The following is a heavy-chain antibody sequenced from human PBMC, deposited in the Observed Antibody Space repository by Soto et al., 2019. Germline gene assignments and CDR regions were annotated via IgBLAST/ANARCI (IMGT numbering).Heavy chain of an antibody. CDR3: TRDLVGATYYYYYGMDV. J-gene: IGHJ6*02. Sequence: TGGSLRLSCTASGFTFGDYAMSWVRQAPGKGLEWVGFIRSKAYGGTTEYAASVKGRFTISRDDSKSIAYLQMNSLKTEDTAVYYCTRDLVGATYYYYYGMDVWGQGTTVTVSS. D-gene: IGHD1-26*01. CDR1: GFTFGDYA. V-gene: IGHV3-49*04. CDR2: IRSKAYGGTT.